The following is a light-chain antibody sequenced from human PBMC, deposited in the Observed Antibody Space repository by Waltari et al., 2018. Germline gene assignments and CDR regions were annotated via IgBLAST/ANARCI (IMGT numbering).Light chain of an antibody. CDR3: QQYNRWPPLT. J-gene: IGKJ4*01. CDR2: HAS. Sequence: EVVMTQSPATLSVSPGERATLSCRASQSIATDLAWCQHKPGQAPRLLIYHASTRATAIPTRFRGSGSGTDFTLTISGLQSEDSAVYYCQQYNRWPPLTFGGGTKVEI. V-gene: IGKV3D-15*01. CDR1: QSIATD.